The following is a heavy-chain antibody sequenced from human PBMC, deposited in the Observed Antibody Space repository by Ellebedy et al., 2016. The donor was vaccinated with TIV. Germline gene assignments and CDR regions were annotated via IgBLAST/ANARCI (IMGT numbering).Heavy chain of an antibody. CDR3: VSSASMDAFDL. V-gene: IGHV4-59*01. CDR2: LYYTGST. Sequence: SETLSLTCAVSGGSLSDNYWTWIRQAPGKGLEWIGYLYYTGSTNYNPSLKSRVTISVNTPRNQFSLKLSSGTPADTAVYYCVSSASMDAFDLWGQGTMVTVSS. J-gene: IGHJ3*01. CDR1: GGSLSDNY. D-gene: IGHD3-16*01.